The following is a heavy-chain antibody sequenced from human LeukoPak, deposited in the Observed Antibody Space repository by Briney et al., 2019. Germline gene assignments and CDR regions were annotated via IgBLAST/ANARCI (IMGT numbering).Heavy chain of an antibody. J-gene: IGHJ4*02. CDR3: ARIIVGATGIDY. CDR2: INTDGSMT. D-gene: IGHD1-26*01. V-gene: IGHV3-74*01. Sequence: PGGSVRLSCAASGFTFSDYWMHWVRQVPGKGLVWVSRINTDGSMTHYADSVKGRFTVSRDNAMNTLYLQMNSLRVEDMAVYYCARIIVGATGIDYWGQGTLVTVSS. CDR1: GFTFSDYW.